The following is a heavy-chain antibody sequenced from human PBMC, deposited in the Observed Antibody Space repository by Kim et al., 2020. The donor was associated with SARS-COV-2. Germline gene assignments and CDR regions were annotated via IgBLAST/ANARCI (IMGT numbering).Heavy chain of an antibody. CDR1: GGSFSGYY. CDR3: ARSRATRWFDP. J-gene: IGHJ5*02. CDR2: INHSGST. Sequence: SETLSLTCAVYGGSFSGYYWSWIRQPPGKGLEWIGEINHSGSTNYNPSLKSRVTISVDTSKNQFSLKLSSVTAADTAVYYCARSRATRWFDPWGQGTLVTVSS. V-gene: IGHV4-34*01. D-gene: IGHD1-26*01.